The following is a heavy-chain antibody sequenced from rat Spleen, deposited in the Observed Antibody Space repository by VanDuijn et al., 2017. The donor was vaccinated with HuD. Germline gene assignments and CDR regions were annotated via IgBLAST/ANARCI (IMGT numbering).Heavy chain of an antibody. CDR3: ARSNGYGPFDY. D-gene: IGHD1-3*01. CDR1: GFTLTRYH. J-gene: IGHJ2*01. CDR2: VWSDGDT. Sequence: QVQLKESGPGLVQPSQTLSLTCTVSGFTLTRYHVHWVRQPPGKGLEWMGVVWSDGDTSYNSSLTSRLSISRDTSKSQVFLSMSSLQTEDTATYYCARSNGYGPFDYWGQGVMVTVSS. V-gene: IGHV2-32*01.